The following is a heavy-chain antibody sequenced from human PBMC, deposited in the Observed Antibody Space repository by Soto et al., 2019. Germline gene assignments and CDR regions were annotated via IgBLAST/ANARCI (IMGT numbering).Heavy chain of an antibody. Sequence: PGGSLRLSCAASGFTFSSYGIHWVRQAPGKGLEWVAVIWYDGSNKYYADSVKGRFTISRDNSKNTLYLQMNSLRAEDTAVYYCARSYGGNLNWFDPWGQGTLVTVSS. D-gene: IGHD4-17*01. J-gene: IGHJ5*02. CDR2: IWYDGSNK. V-gene: IGHV3-33*01. CDR3: ARSYGGNLNWFDP. CDR1: GFTFSSYG.